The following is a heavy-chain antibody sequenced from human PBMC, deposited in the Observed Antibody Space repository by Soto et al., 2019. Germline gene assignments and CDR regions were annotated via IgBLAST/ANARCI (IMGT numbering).Heavy chain of an antibody. D-gene: IGHD3-10*01. CDR2: LYYTGRT. CDR3: ARRLARGVIGWFDP. V-gene: IGHV4-39*02. J-gene: IGHJ5*02. Sequence: SETLSLTCTVSGGSISSGTYYWGWIRQPPGKGLEWIGSLYYTGRTYYSPSLKSRVTISVDTSKNHFSLNLTSVTAADTAVYYCARRLARGVIGWFDPWGQGTLVTVS. CDR1: GGSISSGTYY.